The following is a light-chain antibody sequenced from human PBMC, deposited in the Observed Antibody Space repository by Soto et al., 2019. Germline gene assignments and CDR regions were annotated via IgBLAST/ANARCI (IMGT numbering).Light chain of an antibody. CDR3: QQYDSYSWT. Sequence: DIQMTQSPSTLSASVGDRVTVTCRASQSISGWLAWYQQRPGKAPKLLIYKASTLESGVPSRFSGSGSGTEFTLTISSLQPEDFATYYCQQYDSYSWTVGQGTKVEIK. J-gene: IGKJ1*01. CDR2: KAS. V-gene: IGKV1-5*03. CDR1: QSISGW.